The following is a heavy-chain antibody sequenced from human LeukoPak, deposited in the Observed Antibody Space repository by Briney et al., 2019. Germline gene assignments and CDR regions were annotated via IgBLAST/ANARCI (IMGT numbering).Heavy chain of an antibody. D-gene: IGHD1-26*01. V-gene: IGHV4-39*01. J-gene: IGHJ4*02. CDR1: GGSISSGDYY. CDR2: VSHSGNT. Sequence: SETLSLTCTVSGGSISSGDYYWGWIRQPPGEGLEWIGSVSHSGNTYYNASLKSRVTMSVDTSKNQFSLNLSSVTAADTAVYYCARLSVGATYYWGQGTLVTVSS. CDR3: ARLSVGATYY.